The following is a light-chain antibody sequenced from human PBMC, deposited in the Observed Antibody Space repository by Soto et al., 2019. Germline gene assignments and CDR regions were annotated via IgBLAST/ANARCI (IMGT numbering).Light chain of an antibody. V-gene: IGLV2-11*01. CDR2: DVS. J-gene: IGLJ2*01. CDR3: CSYAGNTLVV. CDR1: SSDVGGYNY. Sequence: QSALTQPRSVSGSPGQSVTISCTGTSSDVGGYNYVSWYQQNPGKAPKLMIYDVSKRPSGVSDRFSGSKSANTASLIISGLQAEDEADYYCCSYAGNTLVVFGGGTKLIVL.